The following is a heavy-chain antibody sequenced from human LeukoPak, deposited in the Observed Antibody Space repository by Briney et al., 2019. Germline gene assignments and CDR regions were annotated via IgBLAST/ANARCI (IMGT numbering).Heavy chain of an antibody. Sequence: GGSLRLSCAASGFTFSSYAMSWVRQAPGKGLEWVSAISGSGGSTYYADSVKGRFTIYRDNSKNTLYLQMNSLRAEDTAVYYCAKGTRDSSGWYVRLDYWGQGTLVTVSS. J-gene: IGHJ4*02. CDR3: AKGTRDSSGWYVRLDY. V-gene: IGHV3-23*01. CDR1: GFTFSSYA. CDR2: ISGSGGST. D-gene: IGHD6-19*01.